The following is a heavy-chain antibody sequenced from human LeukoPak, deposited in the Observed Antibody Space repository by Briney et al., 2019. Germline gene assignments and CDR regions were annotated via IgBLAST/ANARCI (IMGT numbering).Heavy chain of an antibody. CDR2: MNPNSGNT. V-gene: IGHV1-8*01. J-gene: IGHJ4*02. CDR1: GYTFTSYD. Sequence: ASVKVSCKASGYTFTSYDINWVRQATGQGLEWMGWMNPNSGNTGYAQKFQGRVTMTRNTSISTAYMELSSLRSEDTAVYYCARGVGPWAGSVFGYWGQGTLVTVSS. D-gene: IGHD6-19*01. CDR3: ARGVGPWAGSVFGY.